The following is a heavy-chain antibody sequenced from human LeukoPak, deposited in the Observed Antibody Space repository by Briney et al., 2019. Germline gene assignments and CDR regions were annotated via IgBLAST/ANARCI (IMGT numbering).Heavy chain of an antibody. V-gene: IGHV1-46*01. J-gene: IGHJ4*02. Sequence: ASVKVSCKASGYTFTSYYMHWVRQAPGQGLEWRGIINPSGGSTSYAQKFQVRVTMTRDTSTSTVYMELSSLRSEDTAVYYCARDGRDSSGWYYYFDYWGQGTLVTVSS. CDR2: INPSGGST. CDR1: GYTFTSYY. CDR3: ARDGRDSSGWYYYFDY. D-gene: IGHD6-19*01.